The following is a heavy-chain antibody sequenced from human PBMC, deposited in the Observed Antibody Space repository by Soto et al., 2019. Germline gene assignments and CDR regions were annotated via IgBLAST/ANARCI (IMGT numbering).Heavy chain of an antibody. J-gene: IGHJ4*02. CDR1: GGSFSGYY. CDR3: AREVGYYSATRRNLYFDY. V-gene: IGHV4-34*01. Sequence: VQLQQWGAGLLKPSETLSLTCAVSGGSFSGYYWSWVRQPPGKGLEWIGDINHTGGSNYNPSLKSRVMISVDTVKTQFSLNVTSVTAADTAVYYCAREVGYYSATRRNLYFDYWGPGTLVTVSS. D-gene: IGHD2-2*01. CDR2: INHTGGS.